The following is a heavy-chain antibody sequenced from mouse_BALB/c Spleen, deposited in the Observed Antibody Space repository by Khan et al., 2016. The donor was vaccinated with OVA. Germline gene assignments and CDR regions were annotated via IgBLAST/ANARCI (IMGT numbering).Heavy chain of an antibody. CDR2: IFAGTDTT. D-gene: IGHD2-2*01. CDR3: ARGCSGNDESAY. Sequence: QVQLQQSGAELVKPGASVKLSCKTSGYTFTSYWIQWVKQRPGQGLGWIGQIFAGTDTTYSNENFKAKATLTVDTASSTDYMQLSSLSSEDAAGYYCARGCSGNDESAYWGQGTLVAVSA. J-gene: IGHJ3*01. V-gene: IGHV1S132*01. CDR1: GYTFTSYW.